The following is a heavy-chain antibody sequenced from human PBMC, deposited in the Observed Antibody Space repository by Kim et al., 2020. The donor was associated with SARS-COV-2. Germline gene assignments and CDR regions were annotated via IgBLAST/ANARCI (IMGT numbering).Heavy chain of an antibody. D-gene: IGHD6-13*01. V-gene: IGHV1-69*01. CDR3: ARDGGYSSSWCDY. J-gene: IGHJ4*02. Sequence: YAQKFQGRVTITADESTSTAYMELSSLRSEDTAVYYCARDGGYSSSWCDYWGQGTLVTVSS.